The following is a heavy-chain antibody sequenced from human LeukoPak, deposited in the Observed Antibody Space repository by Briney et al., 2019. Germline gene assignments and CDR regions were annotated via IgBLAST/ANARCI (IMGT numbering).Heavy chain of an antibody. V-gene: IGHV3-7*01. CDR3: ARGGELLRPADY. CDR1: GFTFSSYA. D-gene: IGHD1-26*01. Sequence: QSGGSLRLSCAASGFTFSSYAMSWVRQAPGKGLEWVANMNQDGSEKYYVDSVKGRFTISRDNAKNSLYLQMNNLRAEDTAVYYCARGGELLRPADYWGQGTLVTVSS. J-gene: IGHJ4*02. CDR2: MNQDGSEK.